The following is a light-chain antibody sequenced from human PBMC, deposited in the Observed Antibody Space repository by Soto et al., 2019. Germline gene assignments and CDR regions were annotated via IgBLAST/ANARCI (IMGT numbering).Light chain of an antibody. CDR1: SSDVGGYNY. V-gene: IGLV2-14*01. J-gene: IGLJ3*02. Sequence: QSVLTQPASVSGSPGQSITISCTGTSSDVGGYNYVSWYQQYPGKAPRLMIYDVSNRPSGVSNRFSGSKSGNTASLTISGLQAEDGADYYCSSYTSNSAVVFGGGTKVTVL. CDR3: SSYTSNSAVV. CDR2: DVS.